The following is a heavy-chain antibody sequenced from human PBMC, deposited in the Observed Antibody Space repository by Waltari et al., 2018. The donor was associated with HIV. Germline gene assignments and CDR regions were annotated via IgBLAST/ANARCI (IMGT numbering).Heavy chain of an antibody. V-gene: IGHV3-74*01. CDR3: AHEAAVSAGPLDS. D-gene: IGHD6-19*01. Sequence: EVQLVESGGGLVQPGGSLRLSCTATGFTFSKFWMHWVRQAPGKGLVWVSRIKSDESSTTYADSGKGRFTVSRDDSQNTLSLQRHSLTINDTAVYFCAHEAAVSAGPLDSWGQGIIVIVSS. CDR2: IKSDESST. CDR1: GFTFSKFW. J-gene: IGHJ4*02.